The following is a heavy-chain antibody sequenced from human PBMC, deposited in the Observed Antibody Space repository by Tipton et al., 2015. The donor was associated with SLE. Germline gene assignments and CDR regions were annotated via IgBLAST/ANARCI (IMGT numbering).Heavy chain of an antibody. CDR3: ARAIAYQQLAPMDV. CDR2: IYTSGST. J-gene: IGHJ6*03. V-gene: IGHV4-61*02. Sequence: TLSLTCTVSGGSISSGSYYWSWIRQPAGKGLEWIGRIYTSGSTNYNPSLKSRVTISVDTSKNRFSRKLSSVTAADTAVYYCARAIAYQQLAPMDVWGKGTTVTVSS. CDR1: GGSISSGSYY. D-gene: IGHD6-13*01.